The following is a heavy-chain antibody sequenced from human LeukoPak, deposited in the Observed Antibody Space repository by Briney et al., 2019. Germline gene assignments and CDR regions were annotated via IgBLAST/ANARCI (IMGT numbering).Heavy chain of an antibody. J-gene: IGHJ4*02. CDR3: ARESGSGSYRKYYFDY. CDR1: GDSVSSNIAA. V-gene: IGHV6-1*01. D-gene: IGHD1-26*01. Sequence: SQTLSLTCAISGDSVSSNIAAWNWIRQSPSRGLEWLGRTYYRSKWYNDYAVSVKSRITINPDTSKNQFSLQLNSVTPEDTAVYYCARESGSGSYRKYYFDYWGQGTLVTVSS. CDR2: TYYRSKWYN.